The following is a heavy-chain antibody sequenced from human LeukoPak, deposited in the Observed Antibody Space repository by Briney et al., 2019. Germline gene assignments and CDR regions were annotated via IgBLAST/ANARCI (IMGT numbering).Heavy chain of an antibody. D-gene: IGHD3-10*01. CDR1: GGSIGSTTYY. CDR3: ARRGITMVRGVTHYYFDY. J-gene: IGHJ4*02. Sequence: PSETLSLTCTVSGGSIGSTTYYWGWIRQPPGKGLEWIGTISYSGSTYYNPSLKSRVTISVDTSKNQFSLKLSSVTAADAAMYYCARRGITMVRGVTHYYFDYWGQGTLVTVSS. CDR2: ISYSGST. V-gene: IGHV4-39*01.